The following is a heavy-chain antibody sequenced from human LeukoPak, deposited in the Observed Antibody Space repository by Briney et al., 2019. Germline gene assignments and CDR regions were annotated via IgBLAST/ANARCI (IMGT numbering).Heavy chain of an antibody. CDR3: ARVEYYDSSGYYYLGY. D-gene: IGHD3-22*01. CDR1: GYTFTGYY. CDR2: INPNSGGT. J-gene: IGHJ4*02. V-gene: IGHV1-2*06. Sequence: ASVKVSCKASGYTFTGYYMHWERQAPGQGLEWMGRINPNSGGTNYAQKFQGRVTMTRDTSISTAYMELSRLRSDDTAVYYCARVEYYDSSGYYYLGYWGQGTLVTVSS.